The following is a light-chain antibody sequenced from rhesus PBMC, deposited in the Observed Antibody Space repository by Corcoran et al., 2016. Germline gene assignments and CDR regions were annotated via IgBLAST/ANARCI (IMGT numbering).Light chain of an antibody. J-gene: IGKJ3*01. V-gene: IGKV3-24*03. CDR3: LQSTNWPT. Sequence: EIVMTQSPATLALSPGERATLSCRASQSVRSFLAWYQPKPGQAPRLLIYGASTRATGTPDRFRGSGAGTEFTLANSSLEPEDVGVYFCLQSTNWPTFGPGTKREIK. CDR1: QSVRSF. CDR2: GAS.